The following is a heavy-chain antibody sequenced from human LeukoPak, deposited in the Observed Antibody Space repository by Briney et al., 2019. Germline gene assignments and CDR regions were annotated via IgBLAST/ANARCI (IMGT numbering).Heavy chain of an antibody. CDR2: IYYSGGT. D-gene: IGHD2-21*02. CDR1: GGSISSYY. CDR3: AREHIVVVTATSGSGWFDP. V-gene: IGHV4-59*01. Sequence: SETLSLTCTVSGGSISSYYWSWIRQPPGKGLEWIGYIYYSGGTNYNPSLKSRVTISVDTSKNQFSLKLSSVTAADTAVYYCAREHIVVVTATSGSGWFDPLGPGNPGHRLL. J-gene: IGHJ5*02.